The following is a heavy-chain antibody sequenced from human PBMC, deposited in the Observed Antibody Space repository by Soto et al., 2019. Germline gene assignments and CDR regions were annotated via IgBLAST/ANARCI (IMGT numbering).Heavy chain of an antibody. J-gene: IGHJ4*02. CDR2: IDNSGST. D-gene: IGHD3-3*01. CDR3: ATGGQDFWSGPFDY. CDR1: GGSISNYF. V-gene: IGHV4-4*07. Sequence: SETLSLTCTVSGGSISNYFCNWVRQPAGKGLEWIGRIDNSGSTNYNPSLKSRITMSADTSRNQFSLKLNSVTAADTAVYYCATGGQDFWSGPFDYWGQGALVTVS.